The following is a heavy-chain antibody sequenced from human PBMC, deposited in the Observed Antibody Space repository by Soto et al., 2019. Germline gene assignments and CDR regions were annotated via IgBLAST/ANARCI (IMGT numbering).Heavy chain of an antibody. J-gene: IGHJ4*02. CDR1: GYTFTGYA. CDR3: PRAVEVAADFDY. V-gene: IGHV1-3*05. Sequence: QVQLVQSGAEEKKPGASVKVSCKASGYTFTGYAMHWVRQAPGQRLEWMGWINAGNGNTKYSQKLQGRVTITRDPSGGTAYMELSSLRSEDTAVYYCPRAVEVAADFDYWGQGTLVSVSS. CDR2: INAGNGNT. D-gene: IGHD6-19*01.